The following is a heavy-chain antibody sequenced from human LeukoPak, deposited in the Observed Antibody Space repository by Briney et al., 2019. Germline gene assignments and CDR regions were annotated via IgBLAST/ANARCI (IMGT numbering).Heavy chain of an antibody. V-gene: IGHV3-21*01. CDR1: GFTFSSYS. CDR2: ISSSSSYI. J-gene: IGHJ4*02. Sequence: GGSLRLSCAASGFTFSSYSMNWVRQAPGKGLEWVSSISSSSSYIYYADSVKGRFTISRDNAKNSLYLQMNSLRAEDTTVYYCARAGHTVTTGGWGQGTLVTVSS. CDR3: ARAGHTVTTGG. D-gene: IGHD4-11*01.